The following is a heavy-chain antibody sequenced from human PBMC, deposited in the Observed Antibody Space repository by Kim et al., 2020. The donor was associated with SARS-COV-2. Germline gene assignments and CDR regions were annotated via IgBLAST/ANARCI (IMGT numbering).Heavy chain of an antibody. V-gene: IGHV3-53*01. CDR1: GFTVSSNY. D-gene: IGHD2-2*01. J-gene: IGHJ3*02. Sequence: GGSLRLSCAASGFTVSSNYMSWVRQAPGKGLEWVSVIYSGGSTYYADSVKGRFTISRDNSKNTLYLQMNSLRAEDTAVYYCARESVVPAAWKGDAFDIWGQGTMVTVSS. CDR3: ARESVVPAAWKGDAFDI. CDR2: IYSGGST.